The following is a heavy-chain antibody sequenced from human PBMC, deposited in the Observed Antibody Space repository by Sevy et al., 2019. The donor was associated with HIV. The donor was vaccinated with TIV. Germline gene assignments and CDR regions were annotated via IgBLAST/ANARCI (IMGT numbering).Heavy chain of an antibody. V-gene: IGHV3-23*01. CDR3: VQSPMSVVEYFDY. D-gene: IGHD1-1*01. Sequence: GESLKISCAASGFTFSNYAMSWVRQAPGKGLQWVSGITDSGFSTFYADSVKGRFAMSRDNSLNILYLQMNSLRAEDTFVYYCVQSPMSVVEYFDYWGQGTQVTVSS. J-gene: IGHJ4*02. CDR2: ITDSGFST. CDR1: GFTFSNYA.